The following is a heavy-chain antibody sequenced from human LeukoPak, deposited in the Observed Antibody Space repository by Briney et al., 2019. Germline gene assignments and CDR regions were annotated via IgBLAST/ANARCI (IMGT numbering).Heavy chain of an antibody. CDR3: ARGLRYFDSRSQLDAFDI. J-gene: IGHJ3*02. CDR1: GGTFSSYA. Sequence: GASVKVSCKASGGTFSSYAISWVRQAPGQGLEWMGRIIPILGIANYAQKFQGRVTITADKSTSTAYMELSGLRSEDTAVYYCARGLRYFDSRSQLDAFDIWGQGTMVTVSS. D-gene: IGHD3-9*01. CDR2: IIPILGIA. V-gene: IGHV1-69*04.